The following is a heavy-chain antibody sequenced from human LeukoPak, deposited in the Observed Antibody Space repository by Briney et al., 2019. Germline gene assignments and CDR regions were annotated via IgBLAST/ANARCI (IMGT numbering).Heavy chain of an antibody. J-gene: IGHJ3*02. CDR2: INHSGST. CDR1: GGSFSGYY. V-gene: IGHV4-34*01. CDR3: ARVLPVVITTSGAFDI. D-gene: IGHD3-22*01. Sequence: SETLSLTCAVYGGSFSGYYWSWIRQPPGKGLEWIGEINHSGSTNYNPSLKSRVTISVDTSKNQFSLKLSSVTAADTAVYYCARVLPVVITTSGAFDIWGQGTTVTVSS.